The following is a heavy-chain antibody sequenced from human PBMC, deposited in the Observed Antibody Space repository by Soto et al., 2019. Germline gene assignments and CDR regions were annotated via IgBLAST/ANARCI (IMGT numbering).Heavy chain of an antibody. D-gene: IGHD1-1*01. J-gene: IGHJ5*02. V-gene: IGHV4-59*01. CDR3: ARAVHRTPVWCDP. CDR1: GGSISSDY. CDR2: IYYSGSS. Sequence: QVQLQESGPGLVKPSETLSLTCTVSGGSISSDYWAWIRQPPGKGLEWIGYIYYSGSSNYNPSLKSRVTMSMDPSKSQFSLSPNSVTASDTAVYYCARAVHRTPVWCDPWGQGTPVTVSS.